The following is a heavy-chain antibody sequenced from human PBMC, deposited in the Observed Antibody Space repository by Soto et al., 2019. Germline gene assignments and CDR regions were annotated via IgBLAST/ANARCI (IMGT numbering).Heavy chain of an antibody. CDR2: IYWDDDK. V-gene: IGHV2-5*02. CDR3: SHIVVAGLGYYFDY. CDR1: GFSLSSTRMA. J-gene: IGHJ4*02. D-gene: IGHD6-19*01. Sequence: QITLKESGPTLVKPTQTLTLTCTFSGFSLSSTRMAVGWIRQPPGKALEWLALIYWDDDKRYSPFLKSRLTITKDTSNNQVVLTMSKMDTVDTARYYCSHIVVAGLGYYFDYWGQGTLVTVSS.